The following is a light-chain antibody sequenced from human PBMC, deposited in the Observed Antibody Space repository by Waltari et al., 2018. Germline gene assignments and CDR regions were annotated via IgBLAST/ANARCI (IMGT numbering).Light chain of an antibody. V-gene: IGKV3-15*01. Sequence: EIVMTQSPATLSVSPGERATLSCGASQSVSSNLAWYQHKPGQAPRLLMYGASTRATGIPARFSGSGSGTEFTLTISSLQSEDFAVYYCQQYNNWPLTFGGGTKVEIK. CDR2: GAS. CDR3: QQYNNWPLT. CDR1: QSVSSN. J-gene: IGKJ4*01.